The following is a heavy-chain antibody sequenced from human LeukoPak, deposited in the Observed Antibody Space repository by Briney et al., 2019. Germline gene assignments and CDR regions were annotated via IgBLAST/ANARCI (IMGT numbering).Heavy chain of an antibody. CDR1: GFTFSSYW. D-gene: IGHD2-2*01. V-gene: IGHV3-74*01. CDR2: INSDGSST. J-gene: IGHJ3*02. Sequence: GGSLRLSCAASGFTFSSYWVHWVRQAPGRGLVWVSRINSDGSSTTYADSVKGRFTTSRDNAKNTLYLQMNSLRAEDTAVYYCARVGYYSSNAFDIWGQGTMVTVSS. CDR3: ARVGYYSSNAFDI.